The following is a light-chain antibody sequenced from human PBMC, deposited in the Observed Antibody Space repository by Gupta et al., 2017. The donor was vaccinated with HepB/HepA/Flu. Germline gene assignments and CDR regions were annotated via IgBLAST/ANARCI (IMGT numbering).Light chain of an antibody. Sequence: DIQMTQSPSSLSASVGDRATITCRASQTISKYLNWYQQKPGKAPKLLIYAGCSLQSWVPSRISGSGSEADILLTISSLQPEYFATYYCQQNYSPLTFGEGTRVEIK. J-gene: IGKJ4*01. CDR3: QQNYSPLT. CDR2: AGC. V-gene: IGKV1-39*01. CDR1: QTISKY.